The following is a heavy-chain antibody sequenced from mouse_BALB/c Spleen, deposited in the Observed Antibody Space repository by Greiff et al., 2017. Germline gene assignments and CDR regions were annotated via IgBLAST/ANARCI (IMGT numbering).Heavy chain of an antibody. Sequence: QVQLKQSGPELVKPGASVRISCKASGYTFTSYYIHWVKQRPGQGLEWIGWIYPGNVNTKYNEKFKGKATLTADKSSSTAYMQLSSLTSEDSAVYFCARGTIYDGYYNYWGQGTTLTVSS. CDR3: ARGTIYDGYYNY. J-gene: IGHJ2*01. CDR1: GYTFTSYY. D-gene: IGHD2-3*01. V-gene: IGHV1S56*01. CDR2: IYPGNVNT.